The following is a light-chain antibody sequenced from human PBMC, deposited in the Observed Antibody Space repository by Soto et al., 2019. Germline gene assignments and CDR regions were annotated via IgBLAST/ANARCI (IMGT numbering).Light chain of an antibody. Sequence: EVLLTQSPATLSFTPGESATLSCRASQPINTYLGWYQHKSGKSPSLLIYDASNRAADIPARFSASGFGTDFTLTISSLKPEDFGTYYCHHRSNLPPEDTFGQGTKLEI. V-gene: IGKV3-11*01. CDR2: DAS. J-gene: IGKJ2*01. CDR3: HHRSNLPPEDT. CDR1: QPINTY.